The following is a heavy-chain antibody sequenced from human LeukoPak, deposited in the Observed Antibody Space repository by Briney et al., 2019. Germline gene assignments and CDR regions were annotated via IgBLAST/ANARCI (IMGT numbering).Heavy chain of an antibody. D-gene: IGHD3-22*01. Sequence: GGSLRLSCTASGFTFVNYGMSWVRQAPGKGLEWVSAISGGGGTTYYADSVKGRFTISRDSSKNTLYLQMNSLRAEDTAVYYCAKHGSSGYNFDYWGQGTLVTVSS. CDR2: ISGGGGTT. J-gene: IGHJ4*02. V-gene: IGHV3-23*01. CDR1: GFTFVNYG. CDR3: AKHGSSGYNFDY.